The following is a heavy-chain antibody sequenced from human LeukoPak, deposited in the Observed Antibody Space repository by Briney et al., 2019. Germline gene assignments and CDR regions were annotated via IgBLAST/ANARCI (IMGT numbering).Heavy chain of an antibody. V-gene: IGHV3-7*01. CDR2: VKQDGSEK. D-gene: IGHD2-15*01. CDR3: ARGRGSDY. J-gene: IGHJ4*02. Sequence: GGSLRLSCAASGFTFSSFWVIWVRQAPGKGLEWVANVKQDGSEKYNVDSVKGRFTISRDNAKNSLYLQMNSLRVEDTAVYYCARGRGSDYWGQGTLVTVSS. CDR1: GFTFSSFW.